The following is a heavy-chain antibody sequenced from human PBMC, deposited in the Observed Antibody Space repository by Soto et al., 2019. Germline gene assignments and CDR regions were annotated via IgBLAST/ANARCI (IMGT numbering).Heavy chain of an antibody. CDR2: IFHSGNT. J-gene: IGHJ6*02. D-gene: IGHD2-8*01. V-gene: IGHV4-4*02. CDR3: PRRTWGMDV. Sequence: QVQLQESGPGLVKPSGTLSLTCAVSSGSIDTTNWWSWVRQPPGKGLEWIGEIFHSGNTYYNPSLPSRVTISVDTSKNQFSLNLRSVTAADTAVYYCPRRTWGMDVWGQGTTVTVSS. CDR1: SGSIDTTNW.